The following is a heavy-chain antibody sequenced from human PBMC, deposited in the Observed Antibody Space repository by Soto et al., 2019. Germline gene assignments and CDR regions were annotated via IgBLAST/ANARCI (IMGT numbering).Heavy chain of an antibody. J-gene: IGHJ4*02. Sequence: PGGSLRLSCAASVFTVSSNYMSWVRQAPGKGLEWVSVIYSGGSTYYADSVKGRFTISRDNSKNTLYLQMNSLRAEDTAVYYCATGYDILTGYYFDYWGQGTLVTVSS. CDR3: ATGYDILTGYYFDY. V-gene: IGHV3-53*01. CDR1: VFTVSSNY. CDR2: IYSGGST. D-gene: IGHD3-9*01.